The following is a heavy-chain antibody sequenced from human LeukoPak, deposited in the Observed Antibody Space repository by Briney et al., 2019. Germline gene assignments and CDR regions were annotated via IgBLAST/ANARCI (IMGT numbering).Heavy chain of an antibody. Sequence: PSETLSLTCAVYGGSFSGYYWSWIRQPPGKGPEWIGEINHSGSTNYNPSLKSRVTISVDTSKNQFSLKLSSVTAADTAVYYCATGSYYRAFDIWGQGTMVTVSS. V-gene: IGHV4-34*01. D-gene: IGHD1-26*01. CDR2: INHSGST. CDR1: GGSFSGYY. CDR3: ATGSYYRAFDI. J-gene: IGHJ3*02.